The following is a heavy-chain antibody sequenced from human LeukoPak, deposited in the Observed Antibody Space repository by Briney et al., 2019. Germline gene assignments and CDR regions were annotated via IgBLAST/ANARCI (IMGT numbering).Heavy chain of an antibody. CDR1: GGSISSSSYY. CDR3: ARGVGVIIAAAGSFDY. V-gene: IGHV4-39*07. J-gene: IGHJ4*02. Sequence: PSETLSLTCTVSGGSISSSSYYWGWIRQPPGKGLEWIGSIYYSGSTYYNPSLKSRVTISVDTSKNQFSLKLSSVTAADTAVYYCARGVGVIIAAAGSFDYWGQGTLVTVSS. CDR2: IYYSGST. D-gene: IGHD6-13*01.